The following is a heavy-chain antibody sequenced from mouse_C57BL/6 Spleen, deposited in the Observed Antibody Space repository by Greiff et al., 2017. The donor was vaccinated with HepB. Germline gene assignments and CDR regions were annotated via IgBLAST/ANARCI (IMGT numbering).Heavy chain of an antibody. CDR1: GYAFSSSW. Sequence: QVQLKQSGPELVKPGASVKISCKASGYAFSSSWMNWVKQRPGKGLEWIGRIYPGDGDTNYNGKFKGKATLTADKSSSTAYMQLSSLTSEDSAVYFCARDQGYYGYSYAMDYWGQGTSVTVSS. CDR3: ARDQGYYGYSYAMDY. CDR2: IYPGDGDT. V-gene: IGHV1-82*01. J-gene: IGHJ4*01. D-gene: IGHD2-2*01.